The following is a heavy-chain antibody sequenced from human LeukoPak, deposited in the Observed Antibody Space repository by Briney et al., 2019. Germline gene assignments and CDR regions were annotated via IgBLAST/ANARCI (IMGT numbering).Heavy chain of an antibody. D-gene: IGHD1-26*01. CDR2: ITGGGGGT. V-gene: IGHV3-23*01. CDR3: TAYSRSLDY. J-gene: IGHJ4*02. CDR1: GFTFSNYA. Sequence: GGSLRLSCAASGFTFSNYAMSWVRQAPGKGLEWVSTITGGGGGTYYADSVKGRLTISRDDFKNTLYLQMSSLRDEDTAVYYCTAYSRSLDYWGQGTLVTVSS.